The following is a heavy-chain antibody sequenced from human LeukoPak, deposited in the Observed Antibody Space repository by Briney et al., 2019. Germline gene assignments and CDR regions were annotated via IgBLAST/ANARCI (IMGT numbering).Heavy chain of an antibody. CDR1: GFTFSSYA. Sequence: QPGGSLRLSCAASGFTFSSYAMHWVRQAPGRGLEWVAVISYDGSNKYYADSVKGRFTISRDNSKNTLYLQMNSLRAEDTAVYYCARDFRIATRPYFVWSAFDIWGQGTMVTVSS. D-gene: IGHD6-6*01. CDR3: ARDFRIATRPYFVWSAFDI. V-gene: IGHV3-30-3*01. CDR2: ISYDGSNK. J-gene: IGHJ3*02.